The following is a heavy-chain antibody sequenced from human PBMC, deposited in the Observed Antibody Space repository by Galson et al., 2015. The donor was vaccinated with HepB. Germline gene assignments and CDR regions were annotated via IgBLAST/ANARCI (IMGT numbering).Heavy chain of an antibody. CDR2: IYSGGST. CDR3: ARDGGSYSYYYYGMDV. D-gene: IGHD1-26*01. Sequence: SLRLSCAASGFTVSSNYMSWVRQAPGKGLEWVSVIYSGGSTYYADSVKGRFTISRDNSKNTLYLQMNSLRAEDAAVYYCARDGGSYSYYYYGMDVWGQGTTVTVSS. CDR1: GFTVSSNY. V-gene: IGHV3-53*01. J-gene: IGHJ6*02.